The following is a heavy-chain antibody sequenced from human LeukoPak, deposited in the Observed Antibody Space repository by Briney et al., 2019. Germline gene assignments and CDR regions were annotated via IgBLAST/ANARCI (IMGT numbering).Heavy chain of an antibody. V-gene: IGHV3-74*01. J-gene: IGHJ4*02. CDR1: GFTFSSYW. CDR2: ITKDGSIT. CDR3: ASGGYYYDSSPGY. Sequence: SGGSLRLTCTASGFTFSSYWMHWVRQAPGKGLVWVSRITKDGSITDYADSVKGRFTISRDNSKNTVYLQMYSLRVEDTAVYYCASGGYYYDSSPGYWGQGTLVTVSS. D-gene: IGHD3-22*01.